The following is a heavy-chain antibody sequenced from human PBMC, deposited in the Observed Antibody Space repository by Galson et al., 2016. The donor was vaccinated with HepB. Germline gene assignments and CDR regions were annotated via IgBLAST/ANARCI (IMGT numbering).Heavy chain of an antibody. CDR2: IYYTGST. V-gene: IGHV4-61*01. Sequence: SETLSLTCTVSGGSVSSGNYYWSWIRQPPGRGLEWIGYIYYTGSTNYNPSLESRVTISVDTSKNQFSLRLSSVTAADSAVYYLARDPRAPVAPWGQGTLVTVSS. D-gene: IGHD2-15*01. CDR3: ARDPRAPVAP. J-gene: IGHJ5*02. CDR1: GGSVSSGNYY.